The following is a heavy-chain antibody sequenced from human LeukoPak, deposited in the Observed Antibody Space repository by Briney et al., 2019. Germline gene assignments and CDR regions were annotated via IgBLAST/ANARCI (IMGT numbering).Heavy chain of an antibody. CDR2: ISGDRSTI. CDR1: GFTFSDYA. V-gene: IGHV3-48*04. CDR3: ARDRPVVGAIDF. D-gene: IGHD1-26*01. Sequence: GGSLRLSCGASGFTFSDYAMLWVRQAPGKGLGWISFISGDRSTIFLADSVRGRFITSRDNAQNSLYLQMNSLRAEDTAVYYCARDRPVVGAIDFWGQGTLVTVSS. J-gene: IGHJ4*02.